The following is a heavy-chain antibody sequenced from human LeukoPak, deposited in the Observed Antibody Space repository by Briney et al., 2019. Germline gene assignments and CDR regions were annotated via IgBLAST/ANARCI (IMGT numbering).Heavy chain of an antibody. J-gene: IGHJ4*02. CDR3: ARLKQLDIDY. CDR1: GGSISNYY. CDR2: IYTSGST. V-gene: IGHV4-4*07. Sequence: PSEALSLTCTVSGGSISNYYWSWIRQPAGKGLEWIGRIYTSGSTNYNPSLKSRVTISIDKSKNQFSLKLTSVTAADTAVYYCARLKQLDIDYWGQGTLVTVYS. D-gene: IGHD6-6*01.